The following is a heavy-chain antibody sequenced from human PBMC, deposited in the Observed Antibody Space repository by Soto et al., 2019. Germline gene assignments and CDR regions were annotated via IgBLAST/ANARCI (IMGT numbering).Heavy chain of an antibody. V-gene: IGHV1-69*01. CDR3: ASFGDETTVTTWGDYYYGMDV. J-gene: IGHJ6*02. CDR1: GGTFSSYA. Sequence: QVQLVQSGAEVKKPGSSVKVSCKASGGTFSSYAISWVRQAPGQGLEWMGGIIPIFGTANYAQKFQGRVTITADESTSTDYMELSSLRSEDTAVYYCASFGDETTVTTWGDYYYGMDVWGQGTTVTVSS. D-gene: IGHD4-17*01. CDR2: IIPIFGTA.